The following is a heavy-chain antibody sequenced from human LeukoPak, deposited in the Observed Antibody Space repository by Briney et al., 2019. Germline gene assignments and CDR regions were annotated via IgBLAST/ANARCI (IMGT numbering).Heavy chain of an antibody. CDR3: ARITYYDFWSGQTGGAFDI. V-gene: IGHV1-18*01. D-gene: IGHD3-3*01. CDR2: ISAYNGNT. Sequence: ASVKVSCKASGYTFTSYGISWVRQAPGQGLEWMGWISAYNGNTNYAQKLQGRVTMTTDTSTSTAYMELRSLRSDDTAVYYCARITYYDFWSGQTGGAFDIWGQGTMITVSS. J-gene: IGHJ3*02. CDR1: GYTFTSYG.